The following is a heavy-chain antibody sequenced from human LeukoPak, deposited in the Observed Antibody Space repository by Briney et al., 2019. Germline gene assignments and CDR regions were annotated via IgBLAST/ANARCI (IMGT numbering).Heavy chain of an antibody. J-gene: IGHJ4*02. V-gene: IGHV4-39*07. Sequence: SETLSLTCNVSGGSISSSSYYWGWIRQPPGKGLEWIGSIYYSGSTYYNPSLKSRVTISVDTSKNQFSLKLSSVTAADTAVYYCARPPDSSDYGAAFDFWGQGTLVTVSS. CDR2: IYYSGST. CDR1: GGSISSSSYY. CDR3: ARPPDSSDYGAAFDF. D-gene: IGHD4-17*01.